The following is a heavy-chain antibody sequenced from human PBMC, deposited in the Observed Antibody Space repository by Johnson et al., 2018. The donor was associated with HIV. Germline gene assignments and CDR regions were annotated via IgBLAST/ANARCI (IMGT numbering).Heavy chain of an antibody. D-gene: IGHD5-18*01. CDR2: ISYDGKNK. J-gene: IGHJ3*01. CDR3: AKERLLHDAFDF. V-gene: IGHV3-30*04. CDR1: GFTFSSYA. Sequence: QVQLVESGGGVVQPGRSLRLSCAASGFTFSSYAMHWVRQAPGKGLEWVAVISYDGKNKYYADSVKGRFTISRDKSKNTMYLQMNSLRDEDTAVYHCAKERLLHDAFDFWGQGTMVTVSS.